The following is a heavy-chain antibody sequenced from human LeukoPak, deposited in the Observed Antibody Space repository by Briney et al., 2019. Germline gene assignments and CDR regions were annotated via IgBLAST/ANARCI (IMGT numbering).Heavy chain of an antibody. J-gene: IGHJ4*02. CDR3: ARYRDETPSAHNPY. V-gene: IGHV3-7*01. Sequence: GGSLRLSCAVSGFTFNKYWMTWVRQVPGKGLEWVANINQDGSEKNYVDSVKGRFTISRDNAKNSLYLQMNSLRAEDTAVYYCARYRDETPSAHNPYWGQGTLVTVSS. CDR1: GFTFNKYW. D-gene: IGHD3-16*02. CDR2: INQDGSEK.